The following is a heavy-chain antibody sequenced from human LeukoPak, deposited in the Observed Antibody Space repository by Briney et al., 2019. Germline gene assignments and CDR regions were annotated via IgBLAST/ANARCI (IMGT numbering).Heavy chain of an antibody. Sequence: PSETLSLTCTVSGGSIRSYYWSWIRQPPGKGLEWIGEINHSGSTNYNPSLKSRVTISVDTSKNQFSLKLSSVTAADTAVYYCARGPYDSSGYYTLDYWGQGTLVTVSS. D-gene: IGHD3-22*01. J-gene: IGHJ4*02. CDR2: INHSGST. CDR3: ARGPYDSSGYYTLDY. V-gene: IGHV4-34*01. CDR1: GGSIRSYY.